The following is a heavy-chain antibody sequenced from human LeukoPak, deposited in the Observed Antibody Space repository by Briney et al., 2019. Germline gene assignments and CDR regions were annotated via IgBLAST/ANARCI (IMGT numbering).Heavy chain of an antibody. J-gene: IGHJ4*02. V-gene: IGHV3-66*01. CDR2: IYSGGST. CDR1: GFTVSSNY. D-gene: IGHD6-13*01. Sequence: GGSLRLSCAASGFTVSSNYMSWVRQAPGKGLEWVSVIYSGGSTYYADSVKGRFTISRDNSKSTLYLQMNSLRAEDTAVYYCARAYSRGEYYFDYSGQGTLVTVSS. CDR3: ARAYSRGEYYFDY.